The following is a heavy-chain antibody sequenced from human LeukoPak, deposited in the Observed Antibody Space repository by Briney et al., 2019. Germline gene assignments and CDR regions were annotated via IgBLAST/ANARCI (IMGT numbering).Heavy chain of an antibody. CDR2: IRNKAYGYTT. V-gene: IGHV3-72*01. Sequence: PGGSLRLSCTASGVAFSDFYIDWVRQAPGKGLEWVGRIRNKAYGYTTEYAASVKDRFTVSRDESKSSVFLQMNSLRSEDTAVYYCARGFCGGGSCYSDPSWGQGILVTVSS. D-gene: IGHD2-15*01. J-gene: IGHJ5*02. CDR3: ARGFCGGGSCYSDPS. CDR1: GVAFSDFY.